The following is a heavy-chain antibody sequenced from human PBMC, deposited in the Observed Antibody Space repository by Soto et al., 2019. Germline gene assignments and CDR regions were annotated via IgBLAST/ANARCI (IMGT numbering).Heavy chain of an antibody. V-gene: IGHV1-69*12. CDR3: ASGDATKIVVTTYDAMDV. D-gene: IGHD3-22*01. Sequence: QVQLVQSGAEVKKPGSSVKVSCKASGGSLSNYVISWVRQGHGQGLEWMGAIIPVFGTPNYAQKFQDRVTMTAEESTTTVYMEVRSLTSEDTAVYYCASGDATKIVVTTYDAMDVWGQGTTVTVSS. CDR2: IIPVFGTP. CDR1: GGSLSNYV. J-gene: IGHJ6*02.